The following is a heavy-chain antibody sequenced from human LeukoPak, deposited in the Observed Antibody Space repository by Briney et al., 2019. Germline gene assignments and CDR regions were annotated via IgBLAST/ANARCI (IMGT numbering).Heavy chain of an antibody. V-gene: IGHV3-73*01. CDR2: TRSKANSYAT. CDR1: GFTFSGSA. Sequence: GGSLKLSCAASGFTFSGSAMHWVRQASGKGLEWVGRTRSKANSYATAYAASVKGRFTISRDDSKNTAYLQMNSLKTEDTAVYYCTRPRGYCSSTSCYAEAGYWGQGTLVTVSS. J-gene: IGHJ4*02. CDR3: TRPRGYCSSTSCYAEAGY. D-gene: IGHD2-2*01.